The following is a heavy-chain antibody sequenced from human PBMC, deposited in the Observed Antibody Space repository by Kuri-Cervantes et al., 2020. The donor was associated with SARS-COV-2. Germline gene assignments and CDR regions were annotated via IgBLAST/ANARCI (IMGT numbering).Heavy chain of an antibody. CDR1: GGTISSYY. CDR3: AGLYIGGHWLVHSVFDI. CDR2: IYYSGST. Sequence: SETLSLTCTVSGGTISSYYWSWIRQPPGKGLEWIGYIYYSGSTNYNPSLKSRVTISVDTSKNQFSLKLSSVIAADTAVYYCAGLYIGGHWLVHSVFDIWGQGTMVTVSS. V-gene: IGHV4-59*08. D-gene: IGHD6-19*01. J-gene: IGHJ3*02.